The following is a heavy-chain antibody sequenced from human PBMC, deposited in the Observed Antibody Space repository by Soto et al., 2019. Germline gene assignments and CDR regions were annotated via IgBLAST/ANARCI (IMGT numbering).Heavy chain of an antibody. CDR1: GFTFSSYG. V-gene: IGHV3-30*18. J-gene: IGHJ6*02. CDR3: GKDLLGAGRASGMDV. D-gene: IGHD3-16*01. CDR2: ISYDGSNK. Sequence: QVQLVESGGGVVQPGRSLRLSCAASGFTFSSYGMHWVRQAPGKGLEWVAVISYDGSNKYYLDSVKGRFTISRDNSKNTLYLPMDSMRAEETAVYYCGKDLLGAGRASGMDVWAQGTTVTVSS.